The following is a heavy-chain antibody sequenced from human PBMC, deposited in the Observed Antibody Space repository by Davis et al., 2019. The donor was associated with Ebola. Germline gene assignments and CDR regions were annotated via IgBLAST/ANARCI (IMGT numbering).Heavy chain of an antibody. CDR1: GFTFDDYA. D-gene: IGHD3-22*01. Sequence: SLKISCAASGFTFDDYAMYWVRQAPGKGLEWVSGISWNSGSIGYADSVKGRFTISRDNAKNSLYLQMNSLRAEDTAVYYCARGTLEGTMIPFRAFDYWGQGTLVTVSS. J-gene: IGHJ4*02. CDR2: ISWNSGSI. CDR3: ARGTLEGTMIPFRAFDY. V-gene: IGHV3-9*01.